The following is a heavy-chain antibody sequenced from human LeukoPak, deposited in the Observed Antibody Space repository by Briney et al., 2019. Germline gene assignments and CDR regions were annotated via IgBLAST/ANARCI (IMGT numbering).Heavy chain of an antibody. V-gene: IGHV4-39*01. D-gene: IGHD2-15*01. Sequence: SETLSLTCTVSGGSISSSSYYWGWIRQPPGKGLERIGSIYYSGSTYYNPSLKSRVTISVDTSKNQFSLKLSSVNAADTAVYYCARQRKYCSGGSCYSRGEIDYWGQGTLVTVSS. J-gene: IGHJ4*02. CDR3: ARQRKYCSGGSCYSRGEIDY. CDR1: GGSISSSSYY. CDR2: IYYSGST.